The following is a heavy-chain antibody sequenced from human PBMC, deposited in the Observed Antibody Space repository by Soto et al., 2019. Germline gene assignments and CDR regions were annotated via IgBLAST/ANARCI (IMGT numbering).Heavy chain of an antibody. CDR1: GGSINNYC. Sequence: PSETLSLTCSVSGGSINNYCWSWIRQPPGKGPEWIGYMCYSGSSNYNPSLKSRVSISVATSKSQFSLKLNSVTAPDTAVYYCARGGPDPLRYFDWLLQGAHDYWGQGTLVTV. J-gene: IGHJ4*02. CDR2: MCYSGSS. V-gene: IGHV4-59*01. D-gene: IGHD3-9*01. CDR3: ARGGPDPLRYFDWLLQGAHDY.